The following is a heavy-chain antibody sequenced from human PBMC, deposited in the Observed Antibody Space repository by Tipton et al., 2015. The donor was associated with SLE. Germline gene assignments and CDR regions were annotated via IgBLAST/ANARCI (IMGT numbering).Heavy chain of an antibody. CDR2: ISYDGSNK. CDR1: GFTFKKFA. Sequence: SLRLSCAASGFTFKKFAMSWVRQAPGKGPEWVAVISYDGSNKYYADSVKGRFTISRDNSKNTLYLQMNSLRAEDTAVYYCARRIGGSGGMGDWGQGSEVT. V-gene: IGHV3-30*04. D-gene: IGHD3-16*01. J-gene: IGHJ6*02. CDR3: ARRIGGSGGMGD.